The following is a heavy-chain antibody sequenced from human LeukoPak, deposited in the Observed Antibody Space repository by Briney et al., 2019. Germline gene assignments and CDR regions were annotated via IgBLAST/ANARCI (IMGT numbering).Heavy chain of an antibody. CDR1: GGSISSSSYY. CDR3: ARGGYCGGDCYFYY. V-gene: IGHV4-39*07. CDR2: IYYSGST. J-gene: IGHJ4*02. Sequence: IPSETLSLTCTVSGGSISSSSYYWGWIRQPPGKGLEWIGSIYYSGSTNYNPSLKSRVTVSVDTSKNQFSLRLSSVTAADTAVYYCARGGYCGGDCYFYYWGQGTLVTVSS. D-gene: IGHD2-21*02.